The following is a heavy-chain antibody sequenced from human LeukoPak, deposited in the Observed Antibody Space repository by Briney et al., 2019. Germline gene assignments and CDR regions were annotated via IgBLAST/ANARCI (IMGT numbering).Heavy chain of an antibody. CDR3: AREVLPNYSSLTGVNWIDP. J-gene: IGHJ5*02. CDR2: INPNSGAT. CDR1: GYTFTGYY. V-gene: IGHV1-2*02. D-gene: IGHD6-13*01. Sequence: ASVKVSCKASGYTFTGYYMLWVRQASGQGLEWMGWINPNSGATNYAQKFQGRVTMTSDTSISTAYMQLSRLRSDDTAVYYCAREVLPNYSSLTGVNWIDPWGQGTLVTVSS.